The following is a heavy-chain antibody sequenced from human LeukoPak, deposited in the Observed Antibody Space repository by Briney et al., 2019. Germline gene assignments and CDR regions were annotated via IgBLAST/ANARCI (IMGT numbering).Heavy chain of an antibody. J-gene: IGHJ6*03. CDR2: IIPIFGTA. CDR3: ASSSDSSSPGDYYYYMDV. V-gene: IGHV1-69*05. Sequence: SVKVSCKASGGTFSSYAISWVRQAPGQGLEWMGGIIPIFGTANYAQKFQGRVTITTDESTSTAYMELSSLRSEDTAVYYCASSSDSSSPGDYYYYMDVWGKGTTVAVSS. CDR1: GGTFSSYA. D-gene: IGHD6-6*01.